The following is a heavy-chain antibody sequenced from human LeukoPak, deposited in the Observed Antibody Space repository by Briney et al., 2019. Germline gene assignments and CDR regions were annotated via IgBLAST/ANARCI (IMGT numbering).Heavy chain of an antibody. D-gene: IGHD3-22*01. Sequence: HPGGSLRLSCAASGFIFSSYSMNWVRQAPGKGLEWVSAISGSGDNKYYADSVKGRFTISRDNSKNTLYLQMNSLRAEDTAVYYCAKLRHFDSRAYYSFAYWGQGTLVTVSS. CDR3: AKLRHFDSRAYYSFAY. CDR1: GFIFSSYS. J-gene: IGHJ4*02. V-gene: IGHV3-23*01. CDR2: ISGSGDNK.